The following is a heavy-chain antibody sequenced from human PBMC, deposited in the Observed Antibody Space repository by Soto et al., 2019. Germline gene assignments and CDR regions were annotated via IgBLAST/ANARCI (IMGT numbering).Heavy chain of an antibody. CDR2: IYYSGST. V-gene: IGHV4-59*08. CDR1: GGSISSYY. J-gene: IGHJ4*02. CDR3: ARLGYYYDSSGYYYGFDY. D-gene: IGHD3-22*01. Sequence: SETLSLTCTVSGGSISSYYWSWIWQPPGKGLEWIGYIYYSGSTNYNPSLKSRVTISVDTSKNQFSLKLSSVTAADTAVYYCARLGYYYDSSGYYYGFDYWGQGTLVTVSS.